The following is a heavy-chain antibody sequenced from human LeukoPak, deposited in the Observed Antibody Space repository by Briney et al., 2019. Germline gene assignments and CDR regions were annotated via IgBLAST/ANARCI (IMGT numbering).Heavy chain of an antibody. J-gene: IGHJ4*02. CDR1: GFTFSSYA. Sequence: GGSLRLSCAASGFTFSSYAMSWVRQAPGKGLEWVSGISGSGTSTYYADSVRGRLTISSDNSKNTLYLQMNSLRAEDTAVYYCAKARVVITTPDYWGQGTLVTVSS. D-gene: IGHD3-22*01. CDR3: AKARVVITTPDY. V-gene: IGHV3-23*01. CDR2: ISGSGTST.